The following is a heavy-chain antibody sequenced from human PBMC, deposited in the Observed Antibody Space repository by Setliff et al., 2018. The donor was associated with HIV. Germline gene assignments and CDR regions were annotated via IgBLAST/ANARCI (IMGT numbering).Heavy chain of an antibody. CDR1: GFFFSTYW. CDR2: TRSKAYGGTT. V-gene: IGHV3-49*04. J-gene: IGHJ4*02. CDR3: TRYKLTSVMSNFDY. Sequence: GGSLRLSCAASGFFFSTYWMNWVRQAPGKGPQWVAFTRSKAYGGTTEYAASVKGRFTISRDDSKNIAYLQMGSLKTEDTAVYFCTRYKLTSVMSNFDYWGLGTLVTVSS. D-gene: IGHD4-17*01.